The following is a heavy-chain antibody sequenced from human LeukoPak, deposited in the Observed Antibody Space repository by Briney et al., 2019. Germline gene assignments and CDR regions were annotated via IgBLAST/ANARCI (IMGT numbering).Heavy chain of an antibody. Sequence: GGSLRLSCAASGFTLSSYSMNWVRQAPGKGLEWVAYISGGGGTIYYADSVKGRFTISRDNAKNSLYLQMDSLRAEDTAVYYCARNQEIDYYDSSGFYWGVEYWGQGTLVTVSS. CDR3: ARNQEIDYYDSSGFYWGVEY. CDR2: ISGGGGTI. D-gene: IGHD3-22*01. V-gene: IGHV3-48*01. J-gene: IGHJ4*02. CDR1: GFTLSSYS.